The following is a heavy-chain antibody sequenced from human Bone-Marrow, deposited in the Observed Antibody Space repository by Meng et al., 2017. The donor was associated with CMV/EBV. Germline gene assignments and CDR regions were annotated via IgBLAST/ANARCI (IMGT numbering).Heavy chain of an antibody. CDR3: ARRLPDDAFDI. J-gene: IGHJ3*02. Sequence: GESLKISCKGSGYSFTSYWIGWVRHMPGKGLEWMGIIYPGDSDTRYSPSFQGQVTISADKSIRTAYLQWSSLKASDTAMYYCARRLPDDAFDIWGQGTMVTVSS. CDR2: IYPGDSDT. V-gene: IGHV5-51*01. CDR1: GYSFTSYW. D-gene: IGHD1-14*01.